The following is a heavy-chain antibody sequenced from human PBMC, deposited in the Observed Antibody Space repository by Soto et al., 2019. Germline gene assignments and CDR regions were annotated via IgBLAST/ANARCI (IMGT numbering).Heavy chain of an antibody. CDR1: GGSISTSTYF. D-gene: IGHD1-1*01. V-gene: IGHV4-39*01. CDR3: ARRGSAVSVATGFDP. CDR2: IYYIGNT. J-gene: IGHJ5*02. Sequence: QLHLHESGPGLVKPSETLSLTCTVSGGSISTSTYFWAWIRQPPVKGLEWIGSIYYIGNTYYNPSLKSRVTSSIETSENQFSLRLNSVTAADTAVCFCARRGSAVSVATGFDPWGQGTPVTVSS.